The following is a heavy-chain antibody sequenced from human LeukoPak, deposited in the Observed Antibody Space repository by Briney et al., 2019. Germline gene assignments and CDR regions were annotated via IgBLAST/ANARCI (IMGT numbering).Heavy chain of an antibody. CDR2: IYYSGST. D-gene: IGHD3-22*01. Sequence: PSETLSLTCTVSGGSISSGDYYWSWIRQPPGKGLEWIGYIYYSGSTYYNPSLKSRVTISVDTSKNQFSLKLSSVTAADTAVYYCARVKGGLSGYLFGYWGQGTLVTVSS. CDR3: ARVKGGLSGYLFGY. J-gene: IGHJ4*02. V-gene: IGHV4-30-4*08. CDR1: GGSISSGDYY.